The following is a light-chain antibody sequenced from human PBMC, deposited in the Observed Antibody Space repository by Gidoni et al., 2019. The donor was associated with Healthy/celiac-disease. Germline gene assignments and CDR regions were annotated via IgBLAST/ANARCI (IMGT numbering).Light chain of an antibody. Sequence: DIQMTQSPSSLSASVGDRVTITCRASQSISSNLNWYQQKPGKAPKLLIYAASSLQSGVPSRFSGSGSGTDFTLTISSLQPEDFATYDCQQSYSTPPYTFXQXTKLEIK. V-gene: IGKV1-39*01. CDR2: AAS. CDR1: QSISSN. CDR3: QQSYSTPPYT. J-gene: IGKJ2*01.